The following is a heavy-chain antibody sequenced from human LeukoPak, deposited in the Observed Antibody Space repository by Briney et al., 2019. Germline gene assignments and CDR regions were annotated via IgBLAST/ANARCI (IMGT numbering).Heavy chain of an antibody. D-gene: IGHD3-10*02. J-gene: IGHJ6*04. CDR1: GFTFSSYA. CDR2: ISSSGDRT. CDR3: AELGITMIGGV. Sequence: PGGSLRLSCAASGFTFSSYAMNWVRQAPGKGLEWVSSISSSGDRTYYADSVKGRFTISRDNFKNSLYLQMNSLRAEDTAVYYCAELGITMIGGVWGKGTTVTISS. V-gene: IGHV3-23*01.